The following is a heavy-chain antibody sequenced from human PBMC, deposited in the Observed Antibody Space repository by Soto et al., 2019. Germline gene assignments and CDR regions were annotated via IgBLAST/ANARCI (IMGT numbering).Heavy chain of an antibody. V-gene: IGHV3-21*01. CDR2: ISSSSSYI. CDR3: ARDVNIQAFTALPDAFDI. CDR1: GFTFSSYS. J-gene: IGHJ3*02. Sequence: PGGSLRLSCAASGFTFSSYSMNWVRQAPGKGLEWVSSISSSSSYIYYADSVKVRFTISRDNAKNSLYLQMNSLRAEDTAVYYCARDVNIQAFTALPDAFDIWGQGTMVTVSS.